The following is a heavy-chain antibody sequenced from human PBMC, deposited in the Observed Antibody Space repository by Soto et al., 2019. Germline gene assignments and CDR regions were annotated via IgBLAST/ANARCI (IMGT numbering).Heavy chain of an antibody. Sequence: PGGSLRLSCAASGFTFSSYGMHWVRQAPGKGLEWVAVISYDGSNKYYADSVKGRFTISRDNSKNTLYLQMNSLRAEDTAVYYCAKDPIAAAGTGYFDYWGQGTLVTVSS. CDR2: ISYDGSNK. V-gene: IGHV3-30*18. J-gene: IGHJ4*02. CDR3: AKDPIAAAGTGYFDY. CDR1: GFTFSSYG. D-gene: IGHD6-13*01.